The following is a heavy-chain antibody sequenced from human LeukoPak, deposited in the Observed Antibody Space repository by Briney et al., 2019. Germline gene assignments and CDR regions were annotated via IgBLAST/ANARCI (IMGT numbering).Heavy chain of an antibody. J-gene: IGHJ4*02. Sequence: GGSLRLSCAASGFTFDDYAMHWVRQAPGKGLEWVSGISWNSGSIGCADSVKGRFTISRDNAKNSLYLQMNSLRAEDTALYYCAKGRDGYNQYYFDYWGQGTLVTVSS. CDR2: ISWNSGSI. V-gene: IGHV3-9*01. D-gene: IGHD5-24*01. CDR3: AKGRDGYNQYYFDY. CDR1: GFTFDDYA.